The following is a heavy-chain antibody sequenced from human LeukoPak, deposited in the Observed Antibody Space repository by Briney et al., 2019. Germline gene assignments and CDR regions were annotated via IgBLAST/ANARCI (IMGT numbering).Heavy chain of an antibody. CDR3: ARTLTMVRGVITSPGGMDV. V-gene: IGHV2-70*11. D-gene: IGHD3-10*01. Sequence: SGPALVKPTQTLTLTCTFSGFSLSTSGMCVSWIRQPPGKALEWLARIDWDDDKYCSTSLKTRLTISKDTSKNQVVLTMTNMDPVDTATYYCARTLTMVRGVITSPGGMDVWGQGTTVTVSS. J-gene: IGHJ6*02. CDR2: IDWDDDK. CDR1: GFSLSTSGMC.